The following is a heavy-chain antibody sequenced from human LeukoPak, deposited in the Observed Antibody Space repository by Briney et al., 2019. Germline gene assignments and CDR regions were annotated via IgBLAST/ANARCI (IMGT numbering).Heavy chain of an antibody. CDR2: IYYSGST. D-gene: IGHD1-26*01. J-gene: IGHJ6*03. CDR1: GGSISSYY. CDR3: ARDLRSGSYYRYYYYMDV. V-gene: IGHV4-59*01. Sequence: SETLSLTCTVSGGSISSYYWGWIRQPPGKGLEWIGYIYYSGSTNYNPSLKSRVTISVDTSKNQFSLKLSSATAADTAVYYCARDLRSGSYYRYYYYMDVWGKGTTVTVSS.